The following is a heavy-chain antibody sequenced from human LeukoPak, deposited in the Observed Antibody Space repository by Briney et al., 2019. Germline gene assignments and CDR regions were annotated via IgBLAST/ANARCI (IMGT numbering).Heavy chain of an antibody. CDR3: ARDPQNPYSSSWSTYNWFDP. Sequence: GGSLRLSCAASGFTFSDYYMSWIRQAPGEGLEWVSYISSSGSTIYYADSVKGRFTISRDNAKNSLYLQMNSLRAEDTAVYYCARDPQNPYSSSWSTYNWFDPWGQGTLVTVSS. V-gene: IGHV3-11*04. CDR2: ISSSGSTI. D-gene: IGHD6-13*01. J-gene: IGHJ5*02. CDR1: GFTFSDYY.